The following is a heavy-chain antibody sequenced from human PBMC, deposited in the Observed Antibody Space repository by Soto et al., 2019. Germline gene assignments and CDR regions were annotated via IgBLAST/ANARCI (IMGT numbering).Heavy chain of an antibody. V-gene: IGHV3-23*01. CDR2: ISGSGGIT. D-gene: IGHD6-19*01. CDR1: GFTFSSYA. Sequence: EVQLLESGGGLVQPGGSLTLSCAASGFTFSSYAMSWVRQAPAQGLQWVSGISGSGGITYYADSVKGRFTISRDSSKNTLYLQMDSLRVEDTAVYYCPKKADSSSPWGALDIWGQGTMVSV. CDR3: PKKADSSSPWGALDI. J-gene: IGHJ3*02.